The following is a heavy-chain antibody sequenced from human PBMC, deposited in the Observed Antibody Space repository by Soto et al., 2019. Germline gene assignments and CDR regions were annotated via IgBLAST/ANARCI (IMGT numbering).Heavy chain of an antibody. CDR2: IYPGDSDT. D-gene: IGHD2-8*01. CDR1: GYTFSTHW. CDR3: ARTKSSPKRDGMDV. V-gene: IGHV5-51*01. J-gene: IGHJ6*02. Sequence: GESLKISCEGSGYTFSTHWIGWVRQMPGKGLEWMGIIYPGDSDTKYSPSFKGQVTMSVDKSINTAYLQWSSLKASDTAMYYCARTKSSPKRDGMDVWGQGTSVTVSS.